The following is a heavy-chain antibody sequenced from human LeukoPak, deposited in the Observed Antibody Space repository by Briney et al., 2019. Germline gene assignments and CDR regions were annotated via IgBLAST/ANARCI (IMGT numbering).Heavy chain of an antibody. D-gene: IGHD3-22*01. Sequence: GGSLRLSCAASGFTFSNNWMTWVRQAPGKGLEWVASVKKDASEKYYVDSVKGRFTISRDNAKNSLYLQMNSLRAEDTAVYYCARDSGPGSGYPYYFDYWGQGTLVTVSS. CDR3: ARDSGPGSGYPYYFDY. CDR1: GFTFSNNW. V-gene: IGHV3-7*01. J-gene: IGHJ4*02. CDR2: VKKDASEK.